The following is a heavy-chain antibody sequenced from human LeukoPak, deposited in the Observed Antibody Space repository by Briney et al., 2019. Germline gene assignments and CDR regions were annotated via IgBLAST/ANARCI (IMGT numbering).Heavy chain of an antibody. D-gene: IGHD3-10*01. V-gene: IGHV4-34*01. Sequence: SETLSLTCAVYGGSFSGYYWSWIRQPPGKGLEWIGEINHSGSTNYNPSLKSRVTISVDTSKNQFPLKLSSVTAADTAVYYCARQGSLMVRGVIYYWGQGTLVTVSS. CDR3: ARQGSLMVRGVIYY. J-gene: IGHJ4*02. CDR1: GGSFSGYY. CDR2: INHSGST.